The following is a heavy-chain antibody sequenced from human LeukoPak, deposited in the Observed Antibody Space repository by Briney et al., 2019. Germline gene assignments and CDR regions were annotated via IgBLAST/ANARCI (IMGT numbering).Heavy chain of an antibody. V-gene: IGHV1-8*01. J-gene: IGHJ6*02. Sequence: ASVKVSCKASGYTFTSYDINWVRQATGQGLEWMGWMNPNSGNTGYAQKFRGRVTMTRNTSISTAYMELSSLRSEDTAVYYCARGIWPFDCSSTSCYTDYYYYGMDVWGQGTTVTVSS. D-gene: IGHD2-2*02. CDR3: ARGIWPFDCSSTSCYTDYYYYGMDV. CDR1: GYTFTSYD. CDR2: MNPNSGNT.